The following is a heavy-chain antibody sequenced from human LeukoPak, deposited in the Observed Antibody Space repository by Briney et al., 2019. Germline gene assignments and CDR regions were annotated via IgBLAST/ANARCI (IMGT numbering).Heavy chain of an antibody. CDR2: IIPIFGTA. D-gene: IGHD3-3*01. Sequence: SVKVSCTASGGTFSSYAISWVRQAPGQGLEWMGGIIPIFGTANYAQKFQGRVTNTTDESTSTAYMELSSLRSKDTAVYYCATTYYDFWSGYYTGLGYYYMDVWGKGTTVTVSS. V-gene: IGHV1-69*05. CDR1: GGTFSSYA. J-gene: IGHJ6*03. CDR3: ATTYYDFWSGYYTGLGYYYMDV.